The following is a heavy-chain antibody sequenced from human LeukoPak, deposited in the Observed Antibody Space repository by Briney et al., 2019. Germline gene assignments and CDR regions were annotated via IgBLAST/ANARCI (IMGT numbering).Heavy chain of an antibody. Sequence: PGGSLRLSCAASGFTFSSYWMNWARQAPGKGLEWVASINHNGNVNYYVDSVKGRFTISRDNSKNTLYLQMNSLRAEDTAVYYCASFSRPEVSWGQGTLVTVSS. CDR1: GFTFSSYW. V-gene: IGHV3-7*01. D-gene: IGHD2/OR15-2a*01. J-gene: IGHJ4*02. CDR3: ASFSRPEVS. CDR2: INHNGNVN.